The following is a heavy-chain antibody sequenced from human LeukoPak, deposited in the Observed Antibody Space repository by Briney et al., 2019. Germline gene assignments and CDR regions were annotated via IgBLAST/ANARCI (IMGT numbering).Heavy chain of an antibody. CDR2: VYHSGST. D-gene: IGHD3-16*01. CDR3: ARISYLSWGHMDV. CDR1: GGSISSSYW. J-gene: IGHJ6*03. Sequence: PSGTLSLTCAVSGGSISSSYWWSWVRQPPGKGLEWIGEVYHSGSTNYKSSLKSRVTISVDTSKNQFSLKLTSVTAADTAVYYCARISYLSWGHMDVWGKGTTVTVSS. V-gene: IGHV4-4*02.